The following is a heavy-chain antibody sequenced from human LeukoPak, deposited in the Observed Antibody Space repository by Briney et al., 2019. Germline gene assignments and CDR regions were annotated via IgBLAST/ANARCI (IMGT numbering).Heavy chain of an antibody. D-gene: IGHD3-9*01. CDR3: ARTYYDILTGYYQYYFDY. V-gene: IGHV4-59*01. J-gene: IGHJ4*02. CDR1: GGSISSYY. Sequence: PSETLSLTCTVSGGSISSYYLSWIRQPPGKGLERIGYIYYSGSTNYNPPLKSRVTISVNTSKNQFSLKLSSVTAADTAVYYCARTYYDILTGYYQYYFDYWGQGTLVTVSS. CDR2: IYYSGST.